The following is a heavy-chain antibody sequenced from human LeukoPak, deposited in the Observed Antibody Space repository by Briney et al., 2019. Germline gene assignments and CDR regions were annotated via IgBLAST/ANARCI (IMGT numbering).Heavy chain of an antibody. CDR3: ARILILSTGWTPFDY. J-gene: IGHJ4*02. CDR1: GGSIISTSYY. Sequence: SETLSLTCTVSGGSIISTSYYWGWIRQPPGERPEWIGNIYYSGTSYYNPSLKSRGTISVDSSKNQVSLKLTSVTAAATAVYYCARILILSTGWTPFDYWGQGAVVTVSS. V-gene: IGHV4-39*01. CDR2: IYYSGTS. D-gene: IGHD3/OR15-3a*01.